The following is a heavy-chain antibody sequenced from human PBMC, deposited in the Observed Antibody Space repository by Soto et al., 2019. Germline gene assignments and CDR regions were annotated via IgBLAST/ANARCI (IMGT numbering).Heavy chain of an antibody. CDR1: GLTVSSNY. CDR2: IYSGGST. Sequence: GGSLRLSCAASGLTVSSNYMSWVRQAPGKRLEWVSVIYSGGSTYYADSVKGRFTISRDNSKNTLYLQMNSLRAEDTAVYYCARSLYYYDSSGYSNDAFDIWGQGTMVTVSS. D-gene: IGHD3-22*01. V-gene: IGHV3-53*01. J-gene: IGHJ3*02. CDR3: ARSLYYYDSSGYSNDAFDI.